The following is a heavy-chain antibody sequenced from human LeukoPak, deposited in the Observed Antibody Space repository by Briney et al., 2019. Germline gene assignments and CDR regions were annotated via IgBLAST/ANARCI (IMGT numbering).Heavy chain of an antibody. Sequence: SETLSLTCTVPGGSISSYYWSWIRQPPGKGLEWVGYIYYSGSTNYNPSLKSRVTISVDTSKNQSSLKLSSVTAADTAVYYCARGAMIVVVPPGGWFDPWGQGTLVTVSS. CDR1: GGSISSYY. V-gene: IGHV4-59*01. CDR3: ARGAMIVVVPPGGWFDP. CDR2: IYYSGST. D-gene: IGHD3-22*01. J-gene: IGHJ5*02.